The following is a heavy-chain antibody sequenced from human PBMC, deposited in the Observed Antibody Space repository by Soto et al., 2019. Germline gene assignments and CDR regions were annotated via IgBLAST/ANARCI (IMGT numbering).Heavy chain of an antibody. CDR2: IYYSGST. Sequence: SETLSLTCTVSGGSVSSGSYYWSWIRQPPGKGLEWIGYIYYSGSTNYNPSLKSRVTISVDTSKNQFSPKLSSVTAADTAVYYCARGDVAEDGYYYYYGMDVWGQGTTVTVSS. CDR1: GGSVSSGSYY. V-gene: IGHV4-61*01. D-gene: IGHD6-13*01. J-gene: IGHJ6*02. CDR3: ARGDVAEDGYYYYYGMDV.